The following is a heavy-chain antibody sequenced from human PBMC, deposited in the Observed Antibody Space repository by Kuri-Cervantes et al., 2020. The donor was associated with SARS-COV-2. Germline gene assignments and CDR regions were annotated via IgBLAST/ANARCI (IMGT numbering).Heavy chain of an antibody. CDR1: GGTFSSYA. V-gene: IGHV1-69*13. D-gene: IGHD3-22*01. J-gene: IGHJ4*02. CDR2: IIPIFAKA. Sequence: LVKVSCKASGGTFSSYAISWVRQAPGQGLEWMGGIIPIFAKANYAQKFQGRVTITADQSTSTAYMELSSLRSEDTAVYYCARGPGLSDSRGYYYFYWGQGTLVTVSS. CDR3: ARGPGLSDSRGYYYFY.